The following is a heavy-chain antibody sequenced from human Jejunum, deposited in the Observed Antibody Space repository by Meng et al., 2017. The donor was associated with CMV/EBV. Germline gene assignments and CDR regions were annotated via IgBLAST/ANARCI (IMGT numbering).Heavy chain of an antibody. Sequence: AASQFPFNSHGMHWVRQAPGKGLEWISYISVGSTVINYADSVRGRFTISRDNAKNSLYLQMNSLRAEDTAVYYCSRGRYSNTWIDYWGQGTLVTVSS. CDR1: QFPFNSHG. J-gene: IGHJ4*02. CDR3: SRGRYSNTWIDY. D-gene: IGHD6-13*01. V-gene: IGHV3-48*04. CDR2: ISVGSTVI.